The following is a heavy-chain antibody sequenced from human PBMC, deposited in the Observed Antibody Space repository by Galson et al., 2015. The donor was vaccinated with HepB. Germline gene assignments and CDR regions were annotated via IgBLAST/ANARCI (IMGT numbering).Heavy chain of an antibody. V-gene: IGHV4-59*01. CDR1: GGSISSYY. CDR3: ARGGSGYDFSWFDS. CDR2: GYYTGST. J-gene: IGHJ5*01. Sequence: ATLSLPCTVSGGSISSYYWSWLRPPPGQGLQWIGYGYYTGSTNYNPSLKSRVTISVDTSKKQVSLEVTSVTAADTAVYYCARGGSGYDFSWFDSWGLGTLVTVSS. D-gene: IGHD5-12*01.